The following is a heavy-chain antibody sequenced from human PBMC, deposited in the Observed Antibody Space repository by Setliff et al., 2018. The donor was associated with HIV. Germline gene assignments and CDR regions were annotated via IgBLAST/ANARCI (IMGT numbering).Heavy chain of an antibody. Sequence: PSETLSLTCTVSGGSISSGSYYWSWIRQPAGKGLEWIGHIYTSGSTNYNPSLKGRVTISVDTSKNQFSLKLTSVTAADTAVYYCARGFPFCSGGNCRANYFDYWGQGTLVTVSS. D-gene: IGHD2-15*01. CDR2: IYTSGST. CDR3: ARGFPFCSGGNCRANYFDY. CDR1: GGSISSGSYY. J-gene: IGHJ4*02. V-gene: IGHV4-61*09.